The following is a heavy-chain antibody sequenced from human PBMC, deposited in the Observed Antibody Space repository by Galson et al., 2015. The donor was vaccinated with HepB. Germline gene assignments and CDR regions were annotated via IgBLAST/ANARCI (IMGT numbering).Heavy chain of an antibody. J-gene: IGHJ3*02. D-gene: IGHD6-19*01. CDR2: ISSRGSTR. CDR1: GFTFSDYY. Sequence: SLRLSCAASGFTFSDYYMSWIRQAPGEGLEWVSYISSRGSTRYYADSVKGRFTITRDNANKSLYLQMNSLRAEDTAVYYCARDLDSSGWYYAFDIWGQGTMVTVSS. CDR3: ARDLDSSGWYYAFDI. V-gene: IGHV3-11*01.